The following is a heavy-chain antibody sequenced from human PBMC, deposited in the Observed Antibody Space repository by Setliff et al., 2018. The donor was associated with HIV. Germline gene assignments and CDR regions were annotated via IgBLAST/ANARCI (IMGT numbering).Heavy chain of an antibody. CDR3: ATGGGGSSGSRWFDY. J-gene: IGHJ4*02. CDR1: GFTFSIYA. V-gene: IGHV3-48*01. CDR2: ISGGSTLI. D-gene: IGHD2-15*01. Sequence: PGGSLRLSCAASGFTFSIYAMTWVRRVPGKGLEWLSYISGGSTLIQYADSVKGRFTVSRDNVDNSLSLQMNNLRAEDTAFYYCATGGGGSSGSRWFDYWGRGTLGTV.